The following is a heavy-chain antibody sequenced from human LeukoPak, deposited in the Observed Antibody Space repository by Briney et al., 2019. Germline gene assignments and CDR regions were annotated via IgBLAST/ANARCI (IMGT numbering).Heavy chain of an antibody. J-gene: IGHJ4*02. D-gene: IGHD3-22*01. CDR3: ARDRYYYDSSGYSTRDGSFDY. CDR1: GFTFSSYS. V-gene: IGHV3-48*01. Sequence: PGGSLRLSCAASGFTFSSYSMNWVRQAPGKGLEWVSYISSSSSTIYYADSVKGRFTISRDNAKNSLYLQMNSLRAEDTAVYYCARDRYYYDSSGYSTRDGSFDYWGQGTLVTVSS. CDR2: ISSSSSTI.